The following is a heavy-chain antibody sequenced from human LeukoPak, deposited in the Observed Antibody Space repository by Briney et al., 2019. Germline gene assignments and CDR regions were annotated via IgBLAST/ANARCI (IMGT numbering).Heavy chain of an antibody. D-gene: IGHD6-19*01. CDR2: INPSGGST. V-gene: IGHV1-46*01. CDR1: GYTFTSYA. CDR3: ARWRRGGWSLDY. J-gene: IGHJ4*02. Sequence: ASVKVSCKASGYTFTSYAMNWVRQAPGQGLEWMGIINPSGGSTSYAQKFQGRVTMTRDTSTSTVYMELSSLRSEDTAVYYCARWRRGGWSLDYWGQGTLVTVSS.